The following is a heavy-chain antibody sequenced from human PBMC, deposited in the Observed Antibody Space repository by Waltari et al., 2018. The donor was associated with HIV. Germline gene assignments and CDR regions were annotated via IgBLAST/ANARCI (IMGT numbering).Heavy chain of an antibody. CDR2: IIPILGIA. Sequence: QVQLVQSGAEVKKPGSSVKVSCKASGGTFSSYTISWVRQAPGQGLEWMGRIIPILGIANYAQKFQGRVTITADKSTSTAYMELSSLRSEDTAVYYCARAVKYSSWGENDYWGQGTLVTVSS. V-gene: IGHV1-69*02. J-gene: IGHJ4*02. D-gene: IGHD6-6*01. CDR1: GGTFSSYT. CDR3: ARAVKYSSWGENDY.